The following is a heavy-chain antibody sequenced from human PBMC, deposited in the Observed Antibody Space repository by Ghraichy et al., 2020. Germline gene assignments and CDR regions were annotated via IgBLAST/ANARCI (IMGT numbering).Heavy chain of an antibody. V-gene: IGHV4-31*03. Sequence: SETLSLTCTVSGGSISSGGYYWSWFRQHPGKGLEWIGYIHYSGSTYFNPSHMSRVTILVDTSKNRFSLNLGSVTAADTAVYYCARVSSDCTSYSCFKGYFDYWGQGTLVTVSS. CDR3: ARVSSDCTSYSCFKGYFDY. D-gene: IGHD2-2*01. CDR2: IHYSGST. J-gene: IGHJ4*02. CDR1: GGSISSGGYY.